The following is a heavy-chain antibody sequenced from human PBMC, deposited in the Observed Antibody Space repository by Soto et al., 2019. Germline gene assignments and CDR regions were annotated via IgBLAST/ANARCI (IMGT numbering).Heavy chain of an antibody. Sequence: PGESLKISCKGSGYSFTSYWIGWVRQMPGKGLEWMGIIYPGESETRYSPSFQGQVTISADKSISTAYLQWNSLKASDTALYYCATSFIAAYALDVWGQGTTVTVSS. CDR1: GYSFTSYW. V-gene: IGHV5-51*01. CDR3: ATSFIAAYALDV. CDR2: IYPGESET. D-gene: IGHD6-13*01. J-gene: IGHJ6*02.